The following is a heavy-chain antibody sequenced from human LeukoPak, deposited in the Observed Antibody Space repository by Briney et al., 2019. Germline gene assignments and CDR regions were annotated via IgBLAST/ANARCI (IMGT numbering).Heavy chain of an antibody. Sequence: KTSQTLSLTCTVSGGSISSGGYSWSWIRQHPGKGLEWIGYIYYSGSNYYNPSLKSRVTISVDTSKNQFSLKLSSVTAADTAVYYCARATLGFGEFDIWGQGTMVTVSS. CDR1: GGSISSGGYS. J-gene: IGHJ3*02. CDR3: ARATLGFGEFDI. D-gene: IGHD3-10*01. CDR2: IYYSGSN. V-gene: IGHV4-31*03.